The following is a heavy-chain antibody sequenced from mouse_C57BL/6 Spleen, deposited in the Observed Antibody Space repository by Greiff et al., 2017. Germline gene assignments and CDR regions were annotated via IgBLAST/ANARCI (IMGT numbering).Heavy chain of an antibody. CDR1: CYSLPRGFY. CDR3: AREGYYDYEGVYPFAY. D-gene: IGHD2-4*01. Sequence: LMESGPCLLETSQSLSLSFSVTCYSLPRGFYWYWLPPFSGNKLERMGYINLDGSNNYNPSLKNRISITPDTSKNQFFLKLNSVTTEDTATYYCAREGYYDYEGVYPFAYWGQGTLVTVSA. J-gene: IGHJ3*01. V-gene: IGHV3-6*01. CDR2: INLDGSN.